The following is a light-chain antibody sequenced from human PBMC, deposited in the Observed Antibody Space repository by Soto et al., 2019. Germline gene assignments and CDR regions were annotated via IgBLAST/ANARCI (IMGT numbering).Light chain of an antibody. CDR2: DAS. CDR3: QHYSTSYPWT. Sequence: DIQMTQSPSTLSASVGDRVTITCRASQSISSWLAWYQQKPGKAPKLLIYDASSLESGVPSRFSGRGSGTEFTLTISSLQPDDLATYLCQHYSTSYPWTFGQGTKVEIK. CDR1: QSISSW. V-gene: IGKV1-5*01. J-gene: IGKJ1*01.